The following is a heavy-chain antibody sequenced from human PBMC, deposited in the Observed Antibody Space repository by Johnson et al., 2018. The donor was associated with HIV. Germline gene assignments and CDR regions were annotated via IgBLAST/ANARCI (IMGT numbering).Heavy chain of an antibody. J-gene: IGHJ3*02. CDR3: AKDLRRKQLGNHDAFDI. V-gene: IGHV3-20*04. D-gene: IGHD6-13*01. CDR1: GFTFDDYG. Sequence: VQLVESGGGVVRPGGSLRLSCAASGFTFDDYGMSWVRHAPGKGLEWVSGINWNGGRTVYADSVKGRFSISRDNSKNTLYLQMNSLRAEDTAVYYCAKDLRRKQLGNHDAFDICGQGTMVTVSS. CDR2: INWNGGRT.